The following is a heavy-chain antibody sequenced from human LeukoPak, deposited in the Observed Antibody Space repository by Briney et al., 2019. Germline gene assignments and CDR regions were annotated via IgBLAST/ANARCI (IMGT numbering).Heavy chain of an antibody. D-gene: IGHD3-10*01. Sequence: GGSLRLSCAASGFTFSSYAMSWFRQAPGKGLEWVSAIRGSGGSSYYADSVKGRFTISRDNSKNTLYLQMNSLRAEDTALYYCAYGSGSFDYWGQGTLVTVSS. CDR1: GFTFSSYA. J-gene: IGHJ4*02. CDR2: IRGSGGSS. CDR3: AYGSGSFDY. V-gene: IGHV3-23*01.